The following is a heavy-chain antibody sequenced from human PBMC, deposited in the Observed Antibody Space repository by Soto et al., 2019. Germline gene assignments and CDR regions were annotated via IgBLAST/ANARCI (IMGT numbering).Heavy chain of an antibody. CDR1: GFTFSSYG. V-gene: IGHV3-33*01. Sequence: QVQLVESGGGVVQPGRSLRLSCAASGFTFSSYGMHWVRQAPGKGLEWVAVIWYDGSNKYYADSVKGRFTIPRDNSKNTLYLQMNSLRAEDTAVYYCARVAVGYCISTSCYAIDYWGQGTLVTVSS. CDR2: IWYDGSNK. D-gene: IGHD2-2*03. CDR3: ARVAVGYCISTSCYAIDY. J-gene: IGHJ4*02.